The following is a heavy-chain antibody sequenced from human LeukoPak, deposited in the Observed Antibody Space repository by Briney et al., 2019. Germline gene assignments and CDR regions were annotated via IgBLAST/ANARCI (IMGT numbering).Heavy chain of an antibody. CDR2: IYSGGST. V-gene: IGHV3-66*01. CDR3: SRVPLGAFDI. CDR1: GFTVSSNY. Sequence: GGSLRLSCAASGFTVSSNYMSWVRQAPGKGLEWVSVIYSGGSTYYADSVKGRFTISRDNSKNTLYLQMNSLRAEDTAVYYCSRVPLGAFDIWGQGTMVTVSS. D-gene: IGHD7-27*01. J-gene: IGHJ3*02.